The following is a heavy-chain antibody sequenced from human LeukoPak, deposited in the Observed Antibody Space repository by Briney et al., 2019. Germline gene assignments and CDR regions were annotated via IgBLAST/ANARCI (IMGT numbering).Heavy chain of an antibody. J-gene: IGHJ4*02. CDR2: INPDSGGT. CDR3: AGDPGWPKTGADY. D-gene: IGHD1-1*01. Sequence: ASVKVSCKASGYTFTGYYMHWVRQAPGQGLEWMGWINPDSGGTNYAQKFQGGVTMTRDTSISTAYMELSRLRSDDTAVYYCAGDPGWPKTGADYWGQGTLVTVSS. CDR1: GYTFTGYY. V-gene: IGHV1-2*02.